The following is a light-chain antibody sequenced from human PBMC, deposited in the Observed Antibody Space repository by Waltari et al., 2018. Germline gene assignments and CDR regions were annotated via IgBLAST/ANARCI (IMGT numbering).Light chain of an antibody. J-gene: IGKJ1*01. CDR1: QRVSSSY. CDR2: GAS. CDR3: QQYGSSPWT. V-gene: IGKV3-20*01. Sequence: DIVLTQSPGTLSLSPGERATLSCRASQRVSSSYLAWYQQKPGQAPRLLIYGASSRATGNPDRFSGSGSGTDYSRTISRLEPEDCAVYDCQQYGSSPWTFGQGTKVEIK.